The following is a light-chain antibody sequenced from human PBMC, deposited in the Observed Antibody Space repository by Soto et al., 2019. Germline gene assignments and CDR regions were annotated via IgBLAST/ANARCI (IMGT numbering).Light chain of an antibody. J-gene: IGKJ4*01. CDR3: TEHRST. Sequence: VWTECRSPRSLYPEKRTTLSCRASQSVSSYLAWYQQKPGQAPRLLIYDAYNRATGIRVRYSGSGSGSDFTLTICSRETGDSRVYCCTEHRSTLGGGT. CDR2: DAY. CDR1: QSVSSY. V-gene: IGKV3-11*01.